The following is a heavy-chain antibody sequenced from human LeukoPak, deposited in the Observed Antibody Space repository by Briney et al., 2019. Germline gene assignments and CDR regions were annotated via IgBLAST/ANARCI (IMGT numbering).Heavy chain of an antibody. J-gene: IGHJ5*02. CDR3: ARDVYYDNSGYGNWFDP. CDR2: INPNSGGT. Sequence: ASVKVSCKASGYTFTGYYMHWVRQAPGQGLEWMGWINPNSGGTNYAQKFQGRVTMTRDTSTSTVYMELSSLRSEDTAVYYCARDVYYDNSGYGNWFDPWGQGTLVTVSS. V-gene: IGHV1-2*02. D-gene: IGHD3-22*01. CDR1: GYTFTGYY.